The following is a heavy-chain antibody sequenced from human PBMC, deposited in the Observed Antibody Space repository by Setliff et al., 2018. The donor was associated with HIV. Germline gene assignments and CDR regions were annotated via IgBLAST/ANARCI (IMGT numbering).Heavy chain of an antibody. J-gene: IGHJ4*02. CDR1: GGSVSSNDYY. V-gene: IGHV4-39*01. CDR3: ARPQLGWGGAHFDY. D-gene: IGHD1-1*01. CDR2: ILYGGTT. Sequence: SETLSLTCTVSGGSVSSNDYYWAWIRQPPGKGLEWIGNILYGGTTFYNQSLNGRVTISVDTSKNQFSLKLSSVTAADTAVYYCARPQLGWGGAHFDYWGQGTLVTVSS.